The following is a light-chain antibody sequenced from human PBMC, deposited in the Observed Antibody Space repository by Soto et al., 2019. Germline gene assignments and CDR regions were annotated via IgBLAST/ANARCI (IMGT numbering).Light chain of an antibody. CDR2: DVT. J-gene: IGLJ2*01. CDR3: CSHAGIFTST. Sequence: QSVLTQPRSVSGSPGQSVTISCTGTSSDVGGFHYVSWYQQYPGKAPKVMIYDVTKRPSGVPDRFSGSKSGNTASLTISGLQAEDEADYYCCSHAGIFTSTFGGGTKLTVL. V-gene: IGLV2-11*01. CDR1: SSDVGGFHY.